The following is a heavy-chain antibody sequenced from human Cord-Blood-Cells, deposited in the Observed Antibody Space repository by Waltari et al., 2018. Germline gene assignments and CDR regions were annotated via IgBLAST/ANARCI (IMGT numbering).Heavy chain of an antibody. D-gene: IGHD2-2*01. V-gene: IGHV2-70*01. CDR2: IDWDDDK. Sequence: QVTLRESGPALVKPTQTLTLTCTFSGFSLSTSGMCVSWIRQPPGKALEWLALIDWDDDKYYSTSLKTRLTISKETSKNQVVLTMTNMDPVDTATYYCARSHIVVVPAATYYYYGMDVWGQGTTVTVSS. J-gene: IGHJ6*02. CDR1: GFSLSTSGMC. CDR3: ARSHIVVVPAATYYYYGMDV.